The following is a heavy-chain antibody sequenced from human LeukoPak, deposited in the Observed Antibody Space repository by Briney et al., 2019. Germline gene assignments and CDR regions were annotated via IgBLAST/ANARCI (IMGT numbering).Heavy chain of an antibody. Sequence: GGSLRLSCAASGFTFSRFWMTWARQAPGKGLEWVANINQDGSEKYYVDSVKGRFTISRDDAKNSLYLQMNSLRAEDTAVFYCVRDYLAPDDYLGQGPLVTVSS. CDR2: INQDGSEK. CDR1: GFTFSRFW. J-gene: IGHJ4*02. V-gene: IGHV3-7*01. D-gene: IGHD3-16*02. CDR3: VRDYLAPDDY.